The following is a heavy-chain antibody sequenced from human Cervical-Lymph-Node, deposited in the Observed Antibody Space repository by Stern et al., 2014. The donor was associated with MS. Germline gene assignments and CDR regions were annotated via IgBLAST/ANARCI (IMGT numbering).Heavy chain of an antibody. Sequence: VQLVESGGGVVQPGRSLRLSCEASGFRFSSYGIHWVRQAPGKGLEWVAVISYDGSNTHYGVAVNDRFTISRDNSKNMLFLHMNSMSAADTAVDYCVSGRGYKSGQPDFESWGQGALVTVSS. CDR2: ISYDGSNT. J-gene: IGHJ4*02. V-gene: IGHV3-30*03. D-gene: IGHD5-18*01. CDR1: GFRFSSYG. CDR3: VSGRGYKSGQPDFES.